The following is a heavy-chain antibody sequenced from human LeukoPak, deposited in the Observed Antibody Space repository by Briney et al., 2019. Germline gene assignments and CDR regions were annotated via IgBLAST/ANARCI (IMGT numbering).Heavy chain of an antibody. J-gene: IGHJ4*02. CDR3: AGFKSGPAFEY. V-gene: IGHV4-59*01. CDR2: AYYNGDT. Sequence: PSETLSLTCSVSGDSISSFYWSWIRQPPGKGLEWIGFAYYNGDTKQNPSLKGQATLSVDTSKSQFSLKLTSVTAADTAVYYCAGFKSGPAFEYWGQGTLVTVSS. CDR1: GDSISSFY.